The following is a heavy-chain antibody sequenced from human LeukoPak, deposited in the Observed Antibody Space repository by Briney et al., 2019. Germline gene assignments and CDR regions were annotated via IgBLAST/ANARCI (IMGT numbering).Heavy chain of an antibody. D-gene: IGHD3-22*01. J-gene: IGHJ3*02. Sequence: PSETLSLTCTVSGGSISSYYGSWIRQSPGKGLEWIANIYYTGTPYYNPSLKSRVTMSVDTSKNQFSLKLSSVTAADTAVYYCARGRNYYDSSGYWYAFDIWGQGTMVTVSS. CDR1: GGSISSYY. V-gene: IGHV4-59*12. CDR3: ARGRNYYDSSGYWYAFDI. CDR2: IYYTGTP.